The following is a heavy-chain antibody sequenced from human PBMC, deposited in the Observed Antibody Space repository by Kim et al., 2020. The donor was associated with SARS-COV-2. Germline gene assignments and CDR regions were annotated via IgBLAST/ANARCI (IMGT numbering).Heavy chain of an antibody. Sequence: GGSLRLSCAASGFTFSSYAMSWVRQAPGKGLEWVSAISGSGGSTYYADSVKGRFTISRDNSKNTLYLQMNSLRAEDTAVYYCAKDLWDIVVVPAGAYGMGVWGQGTTVTVSS. D-gene: IGHD2-2*01. V-gene: IGHV3-23*01. J-gene: IGHJ6*02. CDR3: AKDLWDIVVVPAGAYGMGV. CDR1: GFTFSSYA. CDR2: ISGSGGST.